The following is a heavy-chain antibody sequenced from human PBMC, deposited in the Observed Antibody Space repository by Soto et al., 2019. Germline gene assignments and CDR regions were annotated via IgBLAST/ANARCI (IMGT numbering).Heavy chain of an antibody. Sequence: EVQLVESGGGLIKPGGSLRLSCAASGFTFSNAWMVWVRQAPGMGLEWIGLIKSKTDGETTAYAAPVKGRFTISRDDSKHTVYLQMDSLKAEDTGVYYCTTEEIVSAGIYFDYWGQGTLVTVSS. D-gene: IGHD2-2*01. V-gene: IGHV3-15*01. CDR1: GFTFSNAW. CDR3: TTEEIVSAGIYFDY. J-gene: IGHJ4*02. CDR2: IKSKTDGETT.